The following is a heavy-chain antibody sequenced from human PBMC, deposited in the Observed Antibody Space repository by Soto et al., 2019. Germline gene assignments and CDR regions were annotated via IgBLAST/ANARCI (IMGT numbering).Heavy chain of an antibody. CDR3: ANRPHYDIYSGYYSNWLDT. CDR1: VWSVTTLGVG. CDR2: IYWDDDK. Sequence: ATXVNPTHSLTLTCSFSVWSVTTLGVGVGGVVRPPGKALEWLSLIYWDDDKRYKPSLKTRLTITKDTSKDQVALTMTNMDPVDTGTYYCANRPHYDIYSGYYSNWLDTWGQGMQVTVSS. D-gene: IGHD3-3*01. V-gene: IGHV2-5*02. J-gene: IGHJ5*02.